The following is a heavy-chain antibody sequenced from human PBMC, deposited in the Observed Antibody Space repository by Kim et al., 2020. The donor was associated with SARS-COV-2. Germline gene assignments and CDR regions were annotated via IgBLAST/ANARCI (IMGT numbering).Heavy chain of an antibody. CDR3: ARDKAVAAKYYYYGMDV. J-gene: IGHJ6*02. V-gene: IGHV4-31*03. Sequence: SETLSLTCTVSGGSISSGGYYWSWIRQHPGKGLEWIGYIYYSGSTYYNPSLKSRVTISVDTSKNQFSLKLSSVTAADTAVYYCARDKAVAAKYYYYGMDVWGQGTTVTVSS. CDR1: GGSISSGGYY. D-gene: IGHD6-19*01. CDR2: IYYSGST.